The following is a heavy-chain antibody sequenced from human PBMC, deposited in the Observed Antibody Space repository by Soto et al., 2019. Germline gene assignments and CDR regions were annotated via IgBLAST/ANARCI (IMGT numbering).Heavy chain of an antibody. V-gene: IGHV3-30*18. CDR2: ISYDGSNK. D-gene: IGHD2-2*01. Sequence: GGSLRLSCAASGFTFSSYGMHWVRQAPGKGLEWVAVISYDGSNKYYADSVKGRFTISRDNSKNTLYLQMKSLRAEDTAVYYCAKEGSSNSEYGMDVWGQGTTVTVSS. CDR3: AKEGSSNSEYGMDV. J-gene: IGHJ6*02. CDR1: GFTFSSYG.